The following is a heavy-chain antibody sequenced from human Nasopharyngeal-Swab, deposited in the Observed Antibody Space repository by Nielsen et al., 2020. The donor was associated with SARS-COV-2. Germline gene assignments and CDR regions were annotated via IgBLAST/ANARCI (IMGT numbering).Heavy chain of an antibody. V-gene: IGHV1-69*10. CDR2: IIPILGIA. Sequence: SVKVFCKASGGTFSSYAISWVRQAPGQGLEWMGGIIPILGIANYAQKFQGRVTITADKSTSTAYMELSSLRSEDTAVYYCAREILRFLEWLLPDAFDIWGQGTMVTVSS. CDR1: GGTFSSYA. CDR3: AREILRFLEWLLPDAFDI. J-gene: IGHJ3*02. D-gene: IGHD3-3*01.